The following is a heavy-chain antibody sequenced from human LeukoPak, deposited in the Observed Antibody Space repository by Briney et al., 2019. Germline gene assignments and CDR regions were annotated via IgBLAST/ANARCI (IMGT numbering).Heavy chain of an antibody. D-gene: IGHD3-22*01. J-gene: IGHJ4*02. V-gene: IGHV1-8*01. CDR2: MNPNSGNT. CDR1: GYTFTSYD. CDR3: ARATTHYYDSSGPTFDY. Sequence: ASVKVSCKASGYTFTSYDIYWVRQATGQGLEWMGWMNPNSGNTGYAQKFQGRVTMTRNTSISTAYMELSSLRSEDTAVYYCARATTHYYDSSGPTFDYWGQGTLVTVSS.